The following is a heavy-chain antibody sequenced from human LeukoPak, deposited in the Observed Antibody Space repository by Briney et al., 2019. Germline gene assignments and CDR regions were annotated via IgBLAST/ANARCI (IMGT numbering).Heavy chain of an antibody. J-gene: IGHJ4*02. CDR2: IYYSGST. D-gene: IGHD5-12*01. CDR1: GGSISSGSYY. Sequence: SQTLSLTCTVSGGSISSGSYYWSWIRQPPGKGLEWIGYIYYSGSTYYNPSLKSRVTISVDRSKNQFSLKLSSVTAADTAVYYCARWEVATARLFDYWGQGTLVTVSS. V-gene: IGHV4-30-4*07. CDR3: ARWEVATARLFDY.